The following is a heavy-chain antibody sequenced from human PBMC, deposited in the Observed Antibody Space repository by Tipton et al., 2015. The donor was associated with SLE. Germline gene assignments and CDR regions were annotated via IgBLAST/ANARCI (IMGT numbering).Heavy chain of an antibody. V-gene: IGHV4-39*07. CDR2: IYYSGST. Sequence: TLSLTCSVSGGSISSSSYYWGWIRQPPGKGLEWIGSIYYSGSTYYNPSLKSRVTISVDTSKNQFSLKLSSVTAADTAVYYCARLTAITIFNNWFDAWGQGNRVTVSS. CDR1: GGSISSSSYY. D-gene: IGHD3-9*01. J-gene: IGHJ5*02. CDR3: ARLTAITIFNNWFDA.